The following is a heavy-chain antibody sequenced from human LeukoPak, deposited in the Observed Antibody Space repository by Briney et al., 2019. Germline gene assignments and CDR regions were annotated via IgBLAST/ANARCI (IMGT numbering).Heavy chain of an antibody. CDR1: GGSIDSHGFF. CDR2: VSYTGTT. J-gene: IGHJ4*02. Sequence: SEALSLTCTISGGSIDSHGFFWGWIRQSPGKALEWIGSVSYTGTTYVHPSLKSRVSLSVDTSKKQMSPNVTSVTASDTSMYYCAGSGIYWYYFDFWGQGALVTVSS. CDR3: AGSGIYWYYFDF. V-gene: IGHV4-39*01. D-gene: IGHD2-8*02.